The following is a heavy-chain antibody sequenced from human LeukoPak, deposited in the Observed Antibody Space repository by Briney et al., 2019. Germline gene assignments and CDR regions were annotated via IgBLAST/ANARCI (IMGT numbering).Heavy chain of an antibody. CDR1: GGSFSGYY. J-gene: IGHJ4*02. CDR2: INHSGST. V-gene: IGHV4-34*01. Sequence: TSETLSLTCAVYGGSFSGYYWSWIRQPPGKGLEWIGEINHSGSTNYNPSLKSRVTISVDTSKNQFSLKLSSVTAADTTVYYCARGGRDGYNEWGEFDYWGQGTLVTVSS. CDR3: ARGGRDGYNEWGEFDY. D-gene: IGHD5-24*01.